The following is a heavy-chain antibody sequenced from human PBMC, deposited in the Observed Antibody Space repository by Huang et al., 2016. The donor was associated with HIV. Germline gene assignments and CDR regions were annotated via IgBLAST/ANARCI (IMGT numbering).Heavy chain of an antibody. CDR2: ISLVGTYK. V-gene: IGHV3-30-3*01. CDR3: ARDGHGKWLGQFDCIYFDY. CDR1: GFIFSNYA. J-gene: IGHJ4*02. D-gene: IGHD3-9*01. Sequence: QVELVESGGGVVQPGRSLRLSCVGSGFIFSNYAMHWVRQAPGKGLEWVAVISLVGTYKYYADSVKGRFTGSRDTAEDTLYLHMNSLRPDDSALYYGARDGHGKWLGQFDCIYFDYWGQGALVTVSS.